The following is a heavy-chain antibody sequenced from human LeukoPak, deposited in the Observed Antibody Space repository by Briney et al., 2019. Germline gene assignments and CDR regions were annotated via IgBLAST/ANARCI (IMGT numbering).Heavy chain of an antibody. CDR1: GFTFSSYA. D-gene: IGHD2-2*02. V-gene: IGHV3-23*01. CDR3: AKSFGGYCRSTSCYTSSHYYYYMDV. CDR2: ISGSGGST. J-gene: IGHJ6*03. Sequence: GGSLRLSCAASGFTFSSYAMNWVRQAPGKGLEWVSAISGSGGSTYYADSVKGRFTISRDNSKNTLYLQMNSLRAEDTAVYYCAKSFGGYCRSTSCYTSSHYYYYMDVWGKGTTVTVSS.